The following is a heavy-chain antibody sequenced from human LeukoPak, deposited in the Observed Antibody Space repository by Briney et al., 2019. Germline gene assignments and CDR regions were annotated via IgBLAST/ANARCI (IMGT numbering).Heavy chain of an antibody. Sequence: SETLSLTCAVYGGSFSGYYWSWIRQPPGKGLEWIGEINHSGSTNYNPSLKSRVTISVDTSKNQFSLKLSSVTAADTAVYYCAGRVGWNPGRYYYGMDVWGQGTTVTVSS. J-gene: IGHJ6*02. CDR1: GGSFSGYY. D-gene: IGHD5-24*01. CDR2: INHSGST. CDR3: AGRVGWNPGRYYYGMDV. V-gene: IGHV4-34*01.